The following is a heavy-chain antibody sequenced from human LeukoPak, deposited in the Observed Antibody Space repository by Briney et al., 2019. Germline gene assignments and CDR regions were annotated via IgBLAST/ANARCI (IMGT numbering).Heavy chain of an antibody. Sequence: SQTLSLTCAISGDSVSSNSAAWNWIRQSPSSGLEWLGRTYYRSKWYNDYAVSVKSRITINPDASKNQFSLQLKSVTPEDTAVYSCEKIVGGDIAYGGQGPLVTVSS. J-gene: IGHJ4*02. CDR2: TYYRSKWYN. CDR3: EKIVGGDIAY. V-gene: IGHV6-1*01. D-gene: IGHD5-12*01. CDR1: GDSVSSNSAA.